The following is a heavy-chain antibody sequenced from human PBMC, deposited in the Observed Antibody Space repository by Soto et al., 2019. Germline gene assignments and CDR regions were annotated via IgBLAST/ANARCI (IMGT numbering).Heavy chain of an antibody. D-gene: IGHD6-13*01. CDR2: ISGSGGST. CDR1: GFTFSSDA. Sequence: EVQLLESGGGLVQPGGSLRLSCAASGFTFSSDAMSWVRQAPGKGLEWVSSISGSGGSTYYEDSVKGRFTISSDNAKNTLYLQMNSLRAEDTAVYYCAKWSGAAAGRRGSYYYGMDFGGQGTTVTVSS. CDR3: AKWSGAAAGRRGSYYYGMDF. V-gene: IGHV3-23*01. J-gene: IGHJ6*02.